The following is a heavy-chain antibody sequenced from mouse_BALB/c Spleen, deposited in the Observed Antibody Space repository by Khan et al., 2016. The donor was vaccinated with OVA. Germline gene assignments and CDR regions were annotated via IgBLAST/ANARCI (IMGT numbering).Heavy chain of an antibody. V-gene: IGHV1S136*01. Sequence: VQLQQSGPELVTPGASGKMSCKASGDTLTSSVMHWLRQKPVQGREWIGYTYPYNDDTKYNEKFKGKATLTSDKSSSTAYMELSSLTSEECAVYDWAKNYGYDVYFDYWGQGTTLTGSS. CDR1: GDTLTSSV. D-gene: IGHD2-14*01. J-gene: IGHJ2*01. CDR2: TYPYNDDT. CDR3: AKNYGYDVYFDY.